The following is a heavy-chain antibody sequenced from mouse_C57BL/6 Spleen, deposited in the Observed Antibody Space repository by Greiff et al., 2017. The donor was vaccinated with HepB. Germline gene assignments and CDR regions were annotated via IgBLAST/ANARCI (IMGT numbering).Heavy chain of an antibody. Sequence: VQLQQSGPGLVQPSQSLSITCTVSGFSLTSYGVHWVRQSPGKGLEWLGVIWSGGSTDYNAAFISRLSISKDNSKSQVFFKMSSLQADDTAIYYCARGSMITYYFDYWGQGTTLTVSS. CDR1: GFSLTSYG. V-gene: IGHV2-2*01. CDR2: IWSGGST. CDR3: ARGSMITYYFDY. D-gene: IGHD2-4*01. J-gene: IGHJ2*01.